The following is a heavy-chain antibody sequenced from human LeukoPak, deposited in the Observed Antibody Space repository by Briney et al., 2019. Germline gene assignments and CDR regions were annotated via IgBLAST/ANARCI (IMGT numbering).Heavy chain of an antibody. Sequence: GESLKISCKGSGYSFTNYWIGWVRQMPGKCLEWMGIIYPGDSETRYSPSFQGQVTISADKSISTAYLQWSSLRASDTAMYYCARHLRSKPFDYWGQGTLVTVSS. CDR1: GYSFTNYW. V-gene: IGHV5-51*01. CDR2: IYPGDSET. CDR3: ARHLRSKPFDY. J-gene: IGHJ4*02.